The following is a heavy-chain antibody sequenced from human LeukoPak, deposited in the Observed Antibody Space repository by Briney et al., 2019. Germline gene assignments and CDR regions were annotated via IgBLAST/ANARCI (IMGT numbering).Heavy chain of an antibody. CDR3: AKQPIVVVPAAIHYYMDV. J-gene: IGHJ6*03. D-gene: IGHD2-2*02. CDR1: GFTFSSYA. V-gene: IGHV3-23*01. CDR2: ISGSGGST. Sequence: PGGSLRLSCAASGFTFSSYAMSWVRQAPGKGLEWVSAISGSGGSTYYADSVKGRFTISRDNSKNTLYLQMNSLRAEDTAVYYCAKQPIVVVPAAIHYYMDVWGEGTTVTVSS.